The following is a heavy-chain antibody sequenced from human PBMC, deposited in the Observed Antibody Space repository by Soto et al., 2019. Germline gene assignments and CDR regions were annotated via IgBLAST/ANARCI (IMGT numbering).Heavy chain of an antibody. CDR2: INSDGSST. D-gene: IGHD3-3*01. V-gene: IGHV3-74*01. CDR1: GFTFSSYW. J-gene: IGHJ3*02. Sequence: GGSLRLSCAASGFTFSSYWMHWVRQAPGKGLVWVSRINSDGSSTSYADSVKGRFTISRDNAKNTLYLQMNSLRAEDTAVYYCARPRGFWSGYSNDAFDIWGQGTMVTVSS. CDR3: ARPRGFWSGYSNDAFDI.